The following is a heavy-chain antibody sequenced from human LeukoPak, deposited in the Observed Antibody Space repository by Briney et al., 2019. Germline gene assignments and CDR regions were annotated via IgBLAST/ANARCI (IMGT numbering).Heavy chain of an antibody. J-gene: IGHJ4*02. D-gene: IGHD2-2*01. Sequence: GESLKISCKGSGYSFTSYWVGWVRQMPGKGPEWMGIIYPGDSDTRYSPSFQGQVTISADKSISTAYLQWSSLKASDTAMYYCARPRPRYCSSTSCSYFDYWGQGTLVTVSS. V-gene: IGHV5-51*01. CDR1: GYSFTSYW. CDR3: ARPRPRYCSSTSCSYFDY. CDR2: IYPGDSDT.